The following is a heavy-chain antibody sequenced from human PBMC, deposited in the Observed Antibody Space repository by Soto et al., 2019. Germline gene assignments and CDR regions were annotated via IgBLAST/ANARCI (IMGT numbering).Heavy chain of an antibody. Sequence: QVQLVQSGAEVKKPGSSVKVSYKASGGTFSSYAISWVRQAPGQGLEWMGGIIPIFGTANYAQKFQGRVTITADESTSTAYMELSSLRSEDTAVYYCARDRDCISTSCYANYYYGMDVWGQGTTVTVSS. CDR2: IIPIFGTA. CDR1: GGTFSSYA. V-gene: IGHV1-69*12. J-gene: IGHJ6*02. CDR3: ARDRDCISTSCYANYYYGMDV. D-gene: IGHD2-2*01.